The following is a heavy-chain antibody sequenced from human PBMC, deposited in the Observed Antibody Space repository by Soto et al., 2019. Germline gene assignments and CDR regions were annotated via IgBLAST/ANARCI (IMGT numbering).Heavy chain of an antibody. J-gene: IGHJ4*02. D-gene: IGHD5-12*01. CDR2: ISSSSSYI. CDR1: GFTFSSYS. Sequence: EVQLVESGGGLVKPGGSLRLSCAASGFTFSSYSMNWVRQAPGKGLEWVSSISSSSSYIYYADSVKGRFTISRDNAKNSLYLQMNSLRAEDTAVYYCARDSLFPTPRWLQLRRARAFDYWGQGTLVTVSS. CDR3: ARDSLFPTPRWLQLRRARAFDY. V-gene: IGHV3-21*01.